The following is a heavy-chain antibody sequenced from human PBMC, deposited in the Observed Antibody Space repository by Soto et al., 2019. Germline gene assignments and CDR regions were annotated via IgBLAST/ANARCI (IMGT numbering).Heavy chain of an antibody. Sequence: EEQLVQSGGGLVQPGGSLRLSCAASGFIFSSYDMSWVRQTAGKGLEWISFISSDDSPRYYADSVRGRFTISRDNAKKSVFLQMNSLSPEDTATYYCTRGYLYDIWGQGTLVTVSS. CDR3: TRGYLYDI. V-gene: IGHV3-48*03. CDR1: GFIFSSYD. D-gene: IGHD3-22*01. CDR2: ISSDDSPR. J-gene: IGHJ4*01.